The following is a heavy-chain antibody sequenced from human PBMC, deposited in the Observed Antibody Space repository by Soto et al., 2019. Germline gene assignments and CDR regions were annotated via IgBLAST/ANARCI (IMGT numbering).Heavy chain of an antibody. D-gene: IGHD6-19*01. CDR3: AGVSSGWYEIPYYYGMDA. CDR2: ISGSGGST. V-gene: IGHV3-23*01. J-gene: IGHJ6*02. Sequence: EVQLLESGGGLVQPGGSLRLSCAASGFTFSSYAMSWVRQAPGKGLEWVSPISGSGGSTYYADSVKGRFTISRDNSKNTLYLQMNCLRAEDTAVYYCAGVSSGWYEIPYYYGMDAWGQGSTVTVSS. CDR1: GFTFSSYA.